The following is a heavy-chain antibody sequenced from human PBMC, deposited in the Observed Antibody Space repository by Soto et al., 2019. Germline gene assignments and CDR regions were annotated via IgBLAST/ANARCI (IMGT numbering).Heavy chain of an antibody. J-gene: IGHJ3*02. CDR2: IKSKTDGGTT. Sequence: EVQLVESGGGLVKPGGSLRLSCAASGFTFSNAWMSWVRQAPGKGLEWVGRIKSKTDGGTTDYAAPVKGRFTISRDDSKNTLYLQMNSLKTEDTAVYYCTTAFSSSWYRRVNAFDIWGQGTMVTVSS. CDR3: TTAFSSSWYRRVNAFDI. V-gene: IGHV3-15*01. CDR1: GFTFSNAW. D-gene: IGHD6-13*01.